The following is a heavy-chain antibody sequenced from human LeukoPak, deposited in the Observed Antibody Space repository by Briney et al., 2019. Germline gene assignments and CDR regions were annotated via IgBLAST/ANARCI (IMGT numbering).Heavy chain of an antibody. J-gene: IGHJ4*02. CDR3: AKGYYFDY. V-gene: IGHV3-30*18. CDR2: ISYDGSNK. CDR1: GFTFSSYG. Sequence: GRSLRLSCAASGFTFSSYGMHWVRQAPGKGLEWVAVISYDGSNKYYADSVKGRFTISRDNSKNTLYLQMNSLRAEDTAVYYCAKGYYFDYWGQGTLVTVPS.